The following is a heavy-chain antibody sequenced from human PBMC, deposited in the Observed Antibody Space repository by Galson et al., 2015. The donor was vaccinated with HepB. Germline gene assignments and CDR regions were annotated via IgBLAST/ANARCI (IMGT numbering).Heavy chain of an antibody. Sequence: SLRLSCAASGFTFNNYTMHWVRQAPGKGLEWVAVISYDENKRFYADSVKGRFTISRDNSKDTVYVQLRSLRVEDTAVYYCTRGLRVPPSDYADYMGAFDVWGRGTMVTVSS. J-gene: IGHJ3*01. D-gene: IGHD4-17*01. CDR2: ISYDENKR. CDR3: TRGLRVPPSDYADYMGAFDV. CDR1: GFTFNNYT. V-gene: IGHV3-30*04.